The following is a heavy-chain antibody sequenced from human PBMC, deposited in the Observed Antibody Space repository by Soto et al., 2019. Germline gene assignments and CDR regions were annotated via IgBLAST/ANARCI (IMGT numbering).Heavy chain of an antibody. CDR1: GGTFNNYA. D-gene: IGHD5-12*01. CDR3: ARGGVDVVATSAFDY. Sequence: QVQLVQSGAEVKKPGSSVKVSCKASGGTFNNYAISWVRQAPGQGLEWMGGIIPIIGTADYAHKFQGRLAISADESTGTTFMELSSLRSEDTALYYCARGGVDVVATSAFDYWGQEPLVTVSS. V-gene: IGHV1-69*01. J-gene: IGHJ4*02. CDR2: IIPIIGTA.